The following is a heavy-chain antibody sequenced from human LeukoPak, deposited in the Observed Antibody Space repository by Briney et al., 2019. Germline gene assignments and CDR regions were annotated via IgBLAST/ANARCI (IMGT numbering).Heavy chain of an antibody. Sequence: ASVKVSCKASGYTFTGYYMHWVRQAPGQGLEWMGWINPNSGGTNYAQKFQGRVTMTRDTSISTAYMELSRLRSDDTAVYYWARARRAAAGGGFDYWGQGTLVTVSS. D-gene: IGHD6-13*01. CDR1: GYTFTGYY. CDR3: ARARRAAAGGGFDY. V-gene: IGHV1-2*02. CDR2: INPNSGGT. J-gene: IGHJ4*02.